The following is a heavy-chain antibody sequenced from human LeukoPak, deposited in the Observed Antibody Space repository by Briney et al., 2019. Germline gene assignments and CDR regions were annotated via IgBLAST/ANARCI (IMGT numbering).Heavy chain of an antibody. Sequence: GRSLRLPCAASGFTFSSYGMHWVRQAPGKGLEWVAVISYDGSNKYYADSVKGRFTISRDNSKNTLYLQMNSLRAEDTAVYYCAKGDGDYAGTDYWGQGTLVTVSS. CDR2: ISYDGSNK. J-gene: IGHJ4*02. CDR1: GFTFSSYG. CDR3: AKGDGDYAGTDY. D-gene: IGHD4-17*01. V-gene: IGHV3-30*18.